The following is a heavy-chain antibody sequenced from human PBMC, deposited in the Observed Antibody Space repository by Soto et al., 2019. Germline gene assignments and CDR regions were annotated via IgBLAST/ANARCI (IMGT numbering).Heavy chain of an antibody. CDR3: ARVTQAVAADY. V-gene: IGHV3-30-3*01. CDR2: ISYDGNNR. J-gene: IGHJ4*02. D-gene: IGHD6-19*01. Sequence: QVQLVESGGGVVQPGRSLRLSCAASGLTLSNYAMHWVRQAPGKGLEWVAVISYDGNNRYYADSVKGRFTISRDNSKNTLYLQMNSLRAEDTAVYYCARVTQAVAADYWSQGTLVTVSS. CDR1: GLTLSNYA.